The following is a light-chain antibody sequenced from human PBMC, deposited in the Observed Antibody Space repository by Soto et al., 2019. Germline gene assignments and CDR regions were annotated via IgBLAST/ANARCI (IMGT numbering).Light chain of an antibody. V-gene: IGKV2-28*01. Sequence: DIVMTQSPLSLPVTPGEPASISCRSSQSLLHSDGYNYLDWYLQKPVQSPQLLIYLGSLRAGGVPDRFSGSGAGTDFTLIISRVEADDIGVYYCMQVPQTPPYSFGQGTKLEI. J-gene: IGKJ2*01. CDR2: LGS. CDR3: MQVPQTPPYS. CDR1: QSLLHSDGYNY.